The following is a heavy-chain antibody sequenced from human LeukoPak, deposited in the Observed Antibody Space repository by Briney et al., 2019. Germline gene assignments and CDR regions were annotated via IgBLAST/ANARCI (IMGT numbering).Heavy chain of an antibody. V-gene: IGHV4-39*01. D-gene: IGHD1-26*01. CDR1: GGSISSSSYY. CDR2: IYYSGTT. Sequence: PSETLSLTCTVSGGSISSSSYYWGWIRQPPGKGLEWIRSIYYSGTTYYNPSLKSRVTISVDTSKNQFSLKLSSVTAADTAVYYCARRAVGATFRGAFDIWGQGTMVTVSS. J-gene: IGHJ3*02. CDR3: ARRAVGATFRGAFDI.